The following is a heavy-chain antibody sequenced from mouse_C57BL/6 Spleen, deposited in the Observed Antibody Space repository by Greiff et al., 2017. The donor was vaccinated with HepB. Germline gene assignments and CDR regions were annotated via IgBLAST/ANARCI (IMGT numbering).Heavy chain of an antibody. V-gene: IGHV1-80*01. Sequence: VQLQQSGAELVKPGASVKISCKASGYSFSSYWMSWVKQRPGKGLEWIGQIYPGDGDTNYNGKFKGKATLTSDKSSSTAYMQLSSLTSEDSAVYFCARERGNYFFFDYWGQGTTLTVSS. CDR1: GYSFSSYW. J-gene: IGHJ2*01. CDR3: ARERGNYFFFDY. D-gene: IGHD2-1*01. CDR2: IYPGDGDT.